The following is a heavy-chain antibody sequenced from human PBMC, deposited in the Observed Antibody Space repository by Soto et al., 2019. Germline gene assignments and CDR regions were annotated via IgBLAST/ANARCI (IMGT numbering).Heavy chain of an antibody. J-gene: IGHJ4*02. CDR2: IYWDDGK. CDR1: GFSLRTSGVG. V-gene: IGHV2-5*02. Sequence: QITLKESGPTLVKPTQTLTLTCTFSGFSLRTSGVGVGWIRQPPGKALEWLALIYWDDGKRYSPSLKSRLTITKDTSNNQVVLRMANMDPVDTATYYCAHLTTGGFYLDYWGQGTLVTVSS. CDR3: AHLTTGGFYLDY. D-gene: IGHD4-17*01.